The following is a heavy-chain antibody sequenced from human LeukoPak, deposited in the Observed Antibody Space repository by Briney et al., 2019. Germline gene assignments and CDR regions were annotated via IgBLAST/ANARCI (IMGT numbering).Heavy chain of an antibody. Sequence: GGSLRLSCAASGFTVSSNYMSWVRQAPGKGLEWVSVIYSGGSTYYADSVKGRFTTSRDNSKNTLYLQMNSLRAEDTAVYYCARDSGIVGATTGYGMDVWGQGTTVTVSS. CDR1: GFTVSSNY. J-gene: IGHJ6*02. V-gene: IGHV3-66*01. CDR2: IYSGGST. CDR3: ARDSGIVGATTGYGMDV. D-gene: IGHD1-26*01.